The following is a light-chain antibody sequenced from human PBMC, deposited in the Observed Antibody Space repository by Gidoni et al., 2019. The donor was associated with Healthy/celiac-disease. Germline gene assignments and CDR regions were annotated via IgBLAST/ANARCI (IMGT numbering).Light chain of an antibody. CDR1: QSISSW. CDR2: KAS. Sequence: DIQMTQSPSTLSASVGDRVTITCRASQSISSWLAWYQQKPGKAPKLLIYKASSLESGVPSRLSGSSSGREFTLTISSRQPDDFATYYCQQYNSYSPWTFGQXTKVEIK. CDR3: QQYNSYSPWT. J-gene: IGKJ1*01. V-gene: IGKV1-5*03.